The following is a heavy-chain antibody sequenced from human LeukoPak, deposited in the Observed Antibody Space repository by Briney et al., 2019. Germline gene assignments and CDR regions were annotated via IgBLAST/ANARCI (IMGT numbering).Heavy chain of an antibody. CDR2: ISTSSRTI. D-gene: IGHD4-17*01. J-gene: IGHJ4*02. CDR1: GFTFTSYS. CDR3: ARDSYGDYVFDH. V-gene: IGHV3-48*02. Sequence: GESLRLSCSASGFTFTSYSMNWVRQAPGKGLEWVSYISTSSRTIYYADSVKGRFTISRGNAKNSLYLQMDSLRDEDTAVYYCARDSYGDYVFDHWGQGSLVTVSS.